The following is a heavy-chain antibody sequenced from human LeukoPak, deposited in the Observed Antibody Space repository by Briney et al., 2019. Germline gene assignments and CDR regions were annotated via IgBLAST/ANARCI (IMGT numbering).Heavy chain of an antibody. CDR1: GFTFSSYA. CDR3: AKGGVYCSSTSCYPFGY. V-gene: IGHV3-23*01. CDR2: TSGSGGST. D-gene: IGHD2-2*01. Sequence: GGSLRLSCAASGFTFSSYAMSWVRQAPGKGLEWVSATSGSGGSTYYADSVKGRFTISRDNSKNTLYLQLNSLRAEETAVYYCAKGGVYCSSTSCYPFGYWGQGALVTVSS. J-gene: IGHJ4*02.